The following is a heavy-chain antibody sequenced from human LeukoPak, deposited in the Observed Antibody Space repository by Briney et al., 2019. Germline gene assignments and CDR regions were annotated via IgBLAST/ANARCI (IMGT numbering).Heavy chain of an antibody. CDR1: GGSISSYY. CDR3: ARPSGDHYGMDV. D-gene: IGHD3-10*01. CDR2: IYYSGST. J-gene: IGHJ6*02. Sequence: KSSETLSLTCTVSGGSISSYYWSWIRQPPGKGLEWIGYIYYSGSTNYNPSLKSRVTISVDTSKNQFSLKLSSVTAADTAVYYCARPSGDHYGMDVWGQGTTVTVSS. V-gene: IGHV4-59*01.